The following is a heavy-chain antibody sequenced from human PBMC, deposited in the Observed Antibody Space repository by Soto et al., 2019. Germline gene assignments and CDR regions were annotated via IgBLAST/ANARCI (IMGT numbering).Heavy chain of an antibody. CDR3: ARRDYAIDS. CDR1: GDSVTTGSYY. CDR2: IYYSGST. D-gene: IGHD4-17*01. V-gene: IGHV4-61*03. J-gene: IGHJ4*02. Sequence: QLQESGPGLVKPSETLSLTCKVSGDSVTTGSYYWTWIRQPPGKGLEWIGYIYYSGSTNYNPSLESRATIFADESGRHFSLNLTSVTADDTAVYYCARRDYAIDSWGRGTLVTVSS.